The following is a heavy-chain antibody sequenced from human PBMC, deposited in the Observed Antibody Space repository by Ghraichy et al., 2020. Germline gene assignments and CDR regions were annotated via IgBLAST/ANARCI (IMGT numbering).Heavy chain of an antibody. Sequence: SETLSLTCAVYGGSFSGYYLSWIRQAPGQGLEWIGEINHSGSTNYNPSLKSRVTISVDTSKNQFSLKLSSVTAAETAVYYCARGRRGSSYWGQGTLVTVSS. CDR2: INHSGST. CDR1: GGSFSGYY. D-gene: IGHD1-26*01. CDR3: ARGRRGSSY. J-gene: IGHJ4*02. V-gene: IGHV4-34*01.